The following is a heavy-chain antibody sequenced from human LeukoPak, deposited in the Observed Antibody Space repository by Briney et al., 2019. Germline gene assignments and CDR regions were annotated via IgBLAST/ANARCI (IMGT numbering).Heavy chain of an antibody. Sequence: SETLSLTCVVYGGSFSGYYWSWIRQPPGKGLEWIGEINHSGSTNYNPSLKSRVTISVGTSKNHYSLKLSSVTAADTAVYYCARGLNRNDYGDYGYWGQGTLVTVSS. CDR3: ARGLNRNDYGDYGY. V-gene: IGHV4-34*01. CDR1: GGSFSGYY. J-gene: IGHJ4*02. D-gene: IGHD4-17*01. CDR2: INHSGST.